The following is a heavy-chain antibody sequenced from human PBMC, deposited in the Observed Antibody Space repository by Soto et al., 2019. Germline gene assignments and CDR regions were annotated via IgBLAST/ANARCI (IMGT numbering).Heavy chain of an antibody. Sequence: GGSLRLSCAASGFTFDDYAMHWVRQAPGKGLEWVSGISWNSGSIGYADSMKGRFTISRDNAKNSLYLQMNSLRAEDTALYYCAKASRYCSGGSCYRRGYYYYYMDVWGKGTTVTVSS. J-gene: IGHJ6*03. CDR3: AKASRYCSGGSCYRRGYYYYYMDV. CDR1: GFTFDDYA. V-gene: IGHV3-9*01. D-gene: IGHD2-15*01. CDR2: ISWNSGSI.